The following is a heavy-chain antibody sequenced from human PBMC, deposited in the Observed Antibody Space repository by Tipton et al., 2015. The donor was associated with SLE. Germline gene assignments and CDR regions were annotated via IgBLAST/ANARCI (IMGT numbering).Heavy chain of an antibody. J-gene: IGHJ3*02. Sequence: TLSLTCTVSGGSISSHYWSWIRQPPGKGLEWIGNVYYSGSTYYNPSLSSRLTLLVDTSTNQFSLKLTSVTAADTAVYYCARMSSGWSVGAFDIWGQGKMVTVSS. V-gene: IGHV4-59*11. D-gene: IGHD6-13*01. CDR1: GGSISSHY. CDR2: VYYSGST. CDR3: ARMSSGWSVGAFDI.